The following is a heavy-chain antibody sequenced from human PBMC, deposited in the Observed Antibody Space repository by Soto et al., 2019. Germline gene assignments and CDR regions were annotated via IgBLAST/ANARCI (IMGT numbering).Heavy chain of an antibody. Sequence: GGSLRLSCAASGFTFSSYGMHWVRQALGKGLEWVAVISYDGSNKYYADSVKGRFTISRDNSKNTLYLQMNSLRAEDTAVYYCAKDLWFGELLSPIDYWGQGTLVTVSS. CDR3: AKDLWFGELLSPIDY. D-gene: IGHD3-10*01. V-gene: IGHV3-30*18. CDR2: ISYDGSNK. J-gene: IGHJ4*02. CDR1: GFTFSSYG.